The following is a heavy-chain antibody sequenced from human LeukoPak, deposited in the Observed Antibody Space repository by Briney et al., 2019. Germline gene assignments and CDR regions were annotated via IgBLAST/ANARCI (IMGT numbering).Heavy chain of an antibody. J-gene: IGHJ4*02. CDR3: ARLFEMGGSYALDC. Sequence: SETLSLTCTVSGGSISSYYWSWIREPPGKGLEWSGYIYYSGSTNYNPSLKSRVTISVDTSKNQFSLKLSSVTAADTAVYYCARLFEMGGSYALDCWGQGTLVTVSS. V-gene: IGHV4-59*08. CDR1: GGSISSYY. D-gene: IGHD1-26*01. CDR2: IYYSGST.